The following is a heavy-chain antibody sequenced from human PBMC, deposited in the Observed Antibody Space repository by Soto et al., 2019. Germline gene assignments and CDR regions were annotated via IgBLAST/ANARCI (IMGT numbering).Heavy chain of an antibody. CDR3: ARCWYYYDRSSYFSGDAFDI. Sequence: EVQLVESGGGLVQPGGSLRLSCEASGFTFSSYWMHWVRQGPGKELVWVSRISSDGSSTNYADSVKGQFTTSRDNAKNTRYLQMNSLRAEDTAVYYCARCWYYYDRSSYFSGDAFDIWGHGTMVTVSS. CDR1: GFTFSSYW. D-gene: IGHD3-22*01. J-gene: IGHJ3*02. V-gene: IGHV3-74*01. CDR2: ISSDGSST.